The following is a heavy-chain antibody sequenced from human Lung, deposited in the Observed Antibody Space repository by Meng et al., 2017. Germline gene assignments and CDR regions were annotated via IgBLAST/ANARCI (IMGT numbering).Heavy chain of an antibody. V-gene: IGHV3-21*01. Sequence: RGGAGGGLVQPGESLRLSCAAFGFTFSSYSMNWVRQAPGKGVEWVSYISSNSYYIYYAGSVKGRFTISRDNAKNSVYLQMNSLRAEDTAVYYCARGDTSMLDYWGQGTLVTVSS. CDR3: ARGDTSMLDY. CDR1: GFTFSSYS. D-gene: IGHD5-18*01. J-gene: IGHJ4*02. CDR2: ISSNSYYI.